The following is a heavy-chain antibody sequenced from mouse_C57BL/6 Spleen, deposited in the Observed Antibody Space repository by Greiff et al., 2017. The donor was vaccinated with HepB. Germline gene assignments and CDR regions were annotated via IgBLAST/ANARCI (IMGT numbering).Heavy chain of an antibody. CDR2: IRSKSSNYAT. J-gene: IGHJ1*03. CDR3: VRDPPYYGSSYWYFDV. V-gene: IGHV10-3*01. D-gene: IGHD1-1*01. CDR1: GFTFNTYA. Sequence: DVKLVESGGGLVQPKGSLKLSCAASGFTFNTYAMHWVRQAPGKGLEWVARIRSKSSNYATYYADSVKDRFTISRDDSQSMLYLQMNNLKTEDTAMYYCVRDPPYYGSSYWYFDVWGTGTTVTVSS.